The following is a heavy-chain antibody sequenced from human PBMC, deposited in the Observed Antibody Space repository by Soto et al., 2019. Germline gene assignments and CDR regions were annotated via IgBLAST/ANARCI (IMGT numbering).Heavy chain of an antibody. CDR1: GFSFSGYA. Sequence: EVQLLESGGGLVQPGGSLRLSCVDSGFSFSGYAVSWVRQAPGKGLVWVSSITGTGVSIYYADSVRGRFTISRDNSKNTLYLQMSSLRAEDAARYYCAKDSIPYSSSYDLDHWGRGALVTVSS. J-gene: IGHJ4*02. V-gene: IGHV3-23*01. CDR2: ITGTGVSI. D-gene: IGHD6-6*01. CDR3: AKDSIPYSSSYDLDH.